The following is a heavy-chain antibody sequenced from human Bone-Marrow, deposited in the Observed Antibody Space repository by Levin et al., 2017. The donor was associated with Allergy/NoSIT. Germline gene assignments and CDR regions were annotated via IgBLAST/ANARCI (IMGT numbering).Heavy chain of an antibody. CDR1: GYTLTDHY. Sequence: GESLKISCKASGYTLTDHYMHWVRQAPGQGLEWMGWINPNSGGTNYAQKFQGWVTMTRDTTISTAYMELSRLTSDDTAVYFCARGDGRDGSNVDYWGQGTQVTVSS. V-gene: IGHV1-2*04. J-gene: IGHJ4*02. CDR3: ARGDGRDGSNVDY. D-gene: IGHD5-24*01. CDR2: INPNSGGT.